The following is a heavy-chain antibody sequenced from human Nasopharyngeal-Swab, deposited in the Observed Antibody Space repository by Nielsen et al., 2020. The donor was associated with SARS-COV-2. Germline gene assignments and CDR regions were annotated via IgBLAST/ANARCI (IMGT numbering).Heavy chain of an antibody. CDR1: GGSFSGYY. CDR2: INHSGST. CDR3: ASAGITMVRGVPQYYYYGMDV. D-gene: IGHD3-10*01. V-gene: IGHV4-34*01. J-gene: IGHJ6*02. Sequence: SETLSLTCAVYGGSFSGYYWSWIRQPPGKGLEWIGEINHSGSTNYNPSLKSRVTISVDTSKNQFSLKLSSVTAADTALYYCASAGITMVRGVPQYYYYGMDVWGQGTTVTVSS.